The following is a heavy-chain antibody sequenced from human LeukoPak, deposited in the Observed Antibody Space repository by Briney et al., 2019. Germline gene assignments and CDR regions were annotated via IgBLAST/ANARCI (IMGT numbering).Heavy chain of an antibody. D-gene: IGHD4-17*01. V-gene: IGHV4-39*07. CDR1: GGSISSSSYY. CDR2: IYYSGST. J-gene: IGHJ5*02. Sequence: PSETLSLTCTVSGGSISSSSYYWGWIRQPPGKGLEWIGSIYYSGSTYYNPSLKSRVTISVDTSKNQFSLKLGSVTAADTAVYYCARVGYGDWWFDPWGQGTLVTVSS. CDR3: ARVGYGDWWFDP.